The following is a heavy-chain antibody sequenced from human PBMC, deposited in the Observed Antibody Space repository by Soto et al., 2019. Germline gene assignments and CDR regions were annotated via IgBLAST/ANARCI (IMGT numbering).Heavy chain of an antibody. V-gene: IGHV4-34*01. J-gene: IGHJ5*02. CDR2: INHSGST. CDR1: GGSFSGYY. D-gene: IGHD3-3*01. Sequence: SETLSLTCAVYGGSFSGYYWSWIRQPPGKGLEWIGEINHSGSTNYNPSLKSRVTISVDTSKNQFSLKLSSVTAADTAVYYCARFGDFWSGYPQRKNWFDPWGQGTLVTVSS. CDR3: ARFGDFWSGYPQRKNWFDP.